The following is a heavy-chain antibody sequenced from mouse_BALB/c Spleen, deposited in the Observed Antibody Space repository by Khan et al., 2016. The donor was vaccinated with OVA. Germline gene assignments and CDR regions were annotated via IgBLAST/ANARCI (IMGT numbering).Heavy chain of an antibody. Sequence: EVELVESGGGFMQPGGSPKLSCATSGFTFTDYYMYWVRQTPEKRLEWVAHISNRGTTTYYSDTLRGRFTISRDNAKNTLYLQMSRLKSEDTAIYYCAREGDDGGLAYWGQGTLVTVSA. D-gene: IGHD2-3*01. CDR1: GFTFTDYY. CDR2: ISNRGTTT. J-gene: IGHJ3*01. V-gene: IGHV5-12*02. CDR3: AREGDDGGLAY.